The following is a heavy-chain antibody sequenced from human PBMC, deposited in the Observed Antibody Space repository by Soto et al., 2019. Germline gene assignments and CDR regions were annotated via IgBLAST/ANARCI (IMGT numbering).Heavy chain of an antibody. Sequence: SETLSLTCTVSGGSISSGGYYWSWIRQHPGKGLEWIGYIYYSGSTYYNPSLKSRVTISVDTSKNQFSLKLSSVTAADTAVYYCARESVVMNIDYWGQGTLVTVS. CDR1: GGSISSGGYY. V-gene: IGHV4-31*03. J-gene: IGHJ4*02. CDR3: ARESVVMNIDY. CDR2: IYYSGST. D-gene: IGHD2-15*01.